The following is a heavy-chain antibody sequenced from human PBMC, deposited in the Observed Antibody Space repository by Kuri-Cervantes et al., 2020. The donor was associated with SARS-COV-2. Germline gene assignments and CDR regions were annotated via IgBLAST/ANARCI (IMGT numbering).Heavy chain of an antibody. Sequence: GSLRLSCDVYGGSFSGYYWSWIRQPPGKGLECIGEINHSGSTYYNPSLKSRVTISVDTSKNQFSLKLSSVTAADTAVYYCARVKSVVTPDIDYWGQGTLVTVSS. CDR1: GGSFSGYY. D-gene: IGHD4-23*01. V-gene: IGHV4-34*01. J-gene: IGHJ4*02. CDR3: ARVKSVVTPDIDY. CDR2: INHSGST.